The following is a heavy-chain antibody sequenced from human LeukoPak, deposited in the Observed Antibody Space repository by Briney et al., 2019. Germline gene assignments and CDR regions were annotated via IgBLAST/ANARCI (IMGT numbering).Heavy chain of an antibody. CDR2: INPSGGST. CDR3: ARGYIVVVVAATGGFDP. CDR1: GYTFTSYY. J-gene: IGHJ5*02. V-gene: IGHV1-46*01. D-gene: IGHD2-15*01. Sequence: EASVKVSCKASGYTFTSYYMHWVRQAPGQGLEWMGIINPSGGSTSYAQKFQGRVTMTRDMPTSTVYMELSSLRSEDTAVYYCARGYIVVVVAATGGFDPWGQGTLVTVSS.